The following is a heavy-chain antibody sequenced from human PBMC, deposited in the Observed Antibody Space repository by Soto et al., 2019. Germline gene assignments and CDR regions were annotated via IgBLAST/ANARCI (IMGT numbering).Heavy chain of an antibody. J-gene: IGHJ3*02. CDR1: GYTFTTYG. Sequence: QGQLVQPGVEVKKPGASVKVSCKASGYTFTTYGISWVRQAPGQGLEWMGWISGYKNNTDYAQKFQGRVTMTTDTSTTTVYMDLGSLRSDDTAMYYCARDGPTIVAKDAFDIWGQGTMVTVSS. D-gene: IGHD2-21*01. V-gene: IGHV1-18*01. CDR3: ARDGPTIVAKDAFDI. CDR2: ISGYKNNT.